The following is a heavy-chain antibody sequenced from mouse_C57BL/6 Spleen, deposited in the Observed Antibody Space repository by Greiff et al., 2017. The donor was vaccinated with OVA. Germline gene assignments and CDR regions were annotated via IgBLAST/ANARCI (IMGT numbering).Heavy chain of an antibody. CDR3: ASSYYYGSSYFDY. J-gene: IGHJ2*01. V-gene: IGHV1-66*01. Sequence: QVQLKESGPELVKPGASVKISCKASGYSFTSYYIHWVKQRPGQGLEWIGWIYPGSGNTKYNEKFKGKATLTADTSSSNAYMQLSSLTSEDSAVYYCASSYYYGSSYFDYWGQGTTLTVSS. D-gene: IGHD1-1*01. CDR1: GYSFTSYY. CDR2: IYPGSGNT.